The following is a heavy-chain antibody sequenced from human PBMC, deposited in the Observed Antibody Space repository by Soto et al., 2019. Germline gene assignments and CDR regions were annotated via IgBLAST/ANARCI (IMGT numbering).Heavy chain of an antibody. D-gene: IGHD3-10*01. CDR1: SGRSSRHN. Sequence: QVELQQSGPRLVKPSETLSLTCSVSSGRSSRHNWGRIRQSPGRGLEWIGYVYYTGGTSYNPSLRSRVTISADTSTNHISLTLSSVTAADTAVYYCVRQGIGHLHGLVAVWGQGTTVSVSS. CDR2: VYYTGGT. V-gene: IGHV4-59*08. J-gene: IGHJ6*02. CDR3: VRQGIGHLHGLVAV.